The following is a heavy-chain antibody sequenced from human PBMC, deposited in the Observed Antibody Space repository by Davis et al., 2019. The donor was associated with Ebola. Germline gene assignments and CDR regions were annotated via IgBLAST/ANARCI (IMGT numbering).Heavy chain of an antibody. CDR2: INHSGST. J-gene: IGHJ5*02. CDR3: ARGVVAVAIGGWFDP. Sequence: MPGGSLRLSCTVSGGSISSYYWSWIRQPPGKGLEWIGEINHSGSTNYNPSLKSRVTISVDTSKNQFSLKLSSVTAADTAVYYCARGVVAVAIGGWFDPWGQGTLVTVSS. V-gene: IGHV4-34*01. D-gene: IGHD6-19*01. CDR1: GGSISSYY.